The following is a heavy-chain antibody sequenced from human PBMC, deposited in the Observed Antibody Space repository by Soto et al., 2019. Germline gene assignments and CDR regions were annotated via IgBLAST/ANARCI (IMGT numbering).Heavy chain of an antibody. CDR3: AKGASDFFDWLLGVEDY. CDR1: GFTFSSYA. J-gene: IGHJ4*02. CDR2: ISGSGGST. V-gene: IGHV3-23*01. D-gene: IGHD3-9*01. Sequence: GGSLRLSCAASGFTFSSYAMSWVRQAPGKGLEWVSAISGSGGSTYYADSVKGRFTISRENSKNTLYLQMNSLRAEDTAVYYCAKGASDFFDWLLGVEDYWGQGTLVTVSS.